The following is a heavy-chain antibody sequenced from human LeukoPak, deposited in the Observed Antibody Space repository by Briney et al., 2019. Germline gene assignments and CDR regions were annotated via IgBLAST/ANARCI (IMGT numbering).Heavy chain of an antibody. CDR1: GFTFSNAW. CDR3: TTETYYYDSSGYYYGDDY. J-gene: IGHJ4*02. CDR2: IKSKTDGGTT. V-gene: IGHV3-15*01. D-gene: IGHD3-22*01. Sequence: GGSLRLSCAASGFTFSNAWMSWVRQAPGKGLEWVGRIKSKTDGGTTDYAAPVKGRFTISRDDSKNTLHLQMNSLKTEDTAVYYCTTETYYYDSSGYYYGDDYWGQGTLVTVSS.